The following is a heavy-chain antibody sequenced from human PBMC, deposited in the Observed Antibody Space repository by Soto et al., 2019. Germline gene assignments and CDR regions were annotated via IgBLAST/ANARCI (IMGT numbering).Heavy chain of an antibody. CDR2: IYPGDSDT. D-gene: IGHD3-22*01. CDR1: GYSFTSYW. Sequence: GESLKISCKGSGYSFTSYWIGWVRQMPGKGLEWMGIIYPGDSDTRYSPSFQGQVTISADKSISTAYLQWSSLKASDTAMYYCARATYYYDSSGYHYGMDVWGQGTTVTVSS. CDR3: ARATYYYDSSGYHYGMDV. J-gene: IGHJ6*02. V-gene: IGHV5-51*01.